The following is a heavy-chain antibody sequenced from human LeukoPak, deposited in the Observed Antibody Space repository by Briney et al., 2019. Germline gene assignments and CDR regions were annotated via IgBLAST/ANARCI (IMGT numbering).Heavy chain of an antibody. CDR1: GGSFSGYY. Sequence: SETLSLTCAVYGGSFSGYYWSWIRQPPGKGLEWIATIYHGGSTYYNPSLESRITISLDTSRNLFSLNVTSVSAADSAMYYCARVAERTWLPYDSAFDIWGLGTMVTVSS. J-gene: IGHJ3*02. CDR2: IYHGGST. CDR3: ARVAERTWLPYDSAFDI. V-gene: IGHV4-34*10. D-gene: IGHD3-3*01.